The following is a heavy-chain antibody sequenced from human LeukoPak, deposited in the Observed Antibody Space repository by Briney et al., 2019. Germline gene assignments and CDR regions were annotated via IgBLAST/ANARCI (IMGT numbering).Heavy chain of an antibody. CDR3: ARCERTIFGVVPYNWFDP. CDR2: ISAYNGNT. D-gene: IGHD3-3*01. V-gene: IGHV1-18*04. CDR1: GYTFTSYY. J-gene: IGHJ5*02. Sequence: ASVKVSCKASGYTFTSYYMHWVRQAPGQGLEWMGWISAYNGNTNYAQKLQGRVTMTTDTSTSTAYMELRSLRSDDTAVYYCARCERTIFGVVPYNWFDPWGQGTLVTVSS.